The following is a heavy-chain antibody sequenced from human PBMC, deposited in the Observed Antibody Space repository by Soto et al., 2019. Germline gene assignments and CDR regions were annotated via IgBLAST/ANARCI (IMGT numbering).Heavy chain of an antibody. CDR1: GFTFSSYA. CDR2: ISGSGGST. Sequence: EVQLLESGGGLVQPGGSLRLSCAASGFTFSSYAMSWVRQAPGKGLEWVSAISGSGGSTYYADSVKGRFTISRDNSRHTLYLPMNRLRAADTAVYSCAKASGGFGEFDYWGQGTLVTVSS. CDR3: AKASGGFGEFDY. D-gene: IGHD3-10*01. J-gene: IGHJ4*02. V-gene: IGHV3-23*01.